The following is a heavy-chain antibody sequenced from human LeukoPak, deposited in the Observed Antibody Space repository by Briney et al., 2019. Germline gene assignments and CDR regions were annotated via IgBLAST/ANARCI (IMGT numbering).Heavy chain of an antibody. D-gene: IGHD3-16*01. J-gene: IGHJ5*02. CDR1: GGSISSYY. CDR3: ASGPLFGGSSQSSA. V-gene: IGHV4-4*09. Sequence: SETLSLTCTVSGGSISSYYWSWIRQPPGKGLEWIGYIYTSGSTNYNPSLKSRVTISVDTSKNQFSLKLSSVTAADTAVYYCASGPLFGGSSQSSAWGQGTLVTVSS. CDR2: IYTSGST.